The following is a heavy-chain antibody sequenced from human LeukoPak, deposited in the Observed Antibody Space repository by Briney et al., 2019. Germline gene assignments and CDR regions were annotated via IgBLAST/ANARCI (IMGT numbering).Heavy chain of an antibody. Sequence: PSETLSLTCTVSGGSISSGSYYWSWIRQPAGKGLEWIRRIYTSGSTNYNPSLKSRVTISVDTSKNQFSLKLSSVTAADTAVYYCAREEKSIAARLDWFDPWGQGTLVTVSS. D-gene: IGHD6-6*01. CDR1: GGSISSGSYY. CDR3: AREEKSIAARLDWFDP. V-gene: IGHV4-61*02. CDR2: IYTSGST. J-gene: IGHJ5*02.